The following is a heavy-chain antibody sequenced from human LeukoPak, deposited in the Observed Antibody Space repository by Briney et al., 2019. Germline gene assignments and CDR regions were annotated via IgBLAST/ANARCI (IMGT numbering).Heavy chain of an antibody. J-gene: IGHJ6*02. D-gene: IGHD3-10*01. CDR2: ISYDGSNQ. Sequence: GGSLRLSCAASGFTFSSYGMHWARQPPGKGLEWVAVISYDGSNQYYADSVKGRFTISRDNSKNTLYLQMNSLRAEDTAVYYCAKDVEYYDGSGSYLQPNYYYAMDVWGQGTTVTVSS. V-gene: IGHV3-30*18. CDR1: GFTFSSYG. CDR3: AKDVEYYDGSGSYLQPNYYYAMDV.